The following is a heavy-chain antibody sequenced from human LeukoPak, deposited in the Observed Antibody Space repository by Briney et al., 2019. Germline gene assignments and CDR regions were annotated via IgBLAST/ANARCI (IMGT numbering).Heavy chain of an antibody. CDR3: AGDPITVAGNVFDF. J-gene: IGHJ3*01. CDR1: DGSISSSNYS. Sequence: SETLSLTCTISDGSISSSNYSWGWIRQPPGKGLDWIGSFFHTGSTYYNPSLKSRVTISVDTSKNQFSLKLTSVTAADTAAYYCAGDPITVAGNVFDFWGRGTAATVSS. V-gene: IGHV4-39*01. CDR2: FFHTGST. D-gene: IGHD6-19*01.